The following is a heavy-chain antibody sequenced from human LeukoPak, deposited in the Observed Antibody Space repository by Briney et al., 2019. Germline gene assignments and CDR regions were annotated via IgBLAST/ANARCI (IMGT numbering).Heavy chain of an antibody. D-gene: IGHD3-10*01. V-gene: IGHV1-18*04. CDR2: ISAYNGNT. CDR1: GYTFTSYG. J-gene: IGHJ4*02. CDR3: ARVWDYYGSGSYSGEGAGDY. Sequence: ASVKVSCKASGYTFTSYGISWVRQAPGQGLEWMGWISAYNGNTNHAQKLQGRVTMTTDTSTSTAYMELRSLRSDDTAVYYCARVWDYYGSGSYSGEGAGDYWGQGTLVTVSS.